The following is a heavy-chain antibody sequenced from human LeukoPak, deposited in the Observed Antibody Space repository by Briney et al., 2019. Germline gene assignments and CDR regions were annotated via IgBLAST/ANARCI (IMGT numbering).Heavy chain of an antibody. V-gene: IGHV1-46*01. CDR3: ARGLRYFDWTQYYFDY. Sequence: GASVKVSSKASPHTFTTYLMHWVRQAPGQGLEWVGIINPSGGTTNYAQKFQGRVNVTRDTSTSTVYMELSSLRSEDTAVYYCARGLRYFDWTQYYFDYWGQGTLVTVSS. CDR2: INPSGGTT. CDR1: PHTFTTYL. J-gene: IGHJ4*02. D-gene: IGHD3-9*01.